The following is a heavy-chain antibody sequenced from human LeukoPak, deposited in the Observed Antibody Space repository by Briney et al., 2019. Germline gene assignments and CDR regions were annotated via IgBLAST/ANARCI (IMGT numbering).Heavy chain of an antibody. CDR1: GFTVSSNY. Sequence: GGSLRLSCAASGFTVSSNYMSWVRQAPGKGLEWVSVIYSGGSTYYADSVKGRFTISRDNSKNTLYLQMNSLRAEDTAVYYCAREASGSGRDYWGQGTLVTVSS. D-gene: IGHD3-10*01. CDR3: AREASGSGRDY. CDR2: IYSGGST. J-gene: IGHJ4*02. V-gene: IGHV3-53*01.